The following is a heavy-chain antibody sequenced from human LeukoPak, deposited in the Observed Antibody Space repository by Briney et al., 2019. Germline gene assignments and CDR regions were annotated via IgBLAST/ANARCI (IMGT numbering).Heavy chain of an antibody. J-gene: IGHJ4*02. CDR1: GFDFSDYT. CDR2: VAGDSHYI. CDR3: ARSRRARHCPDFEY. V-gene: IGHV3-21*01. Sequence: GSLRLSCAASGFDFSDYTMNWVRQAPGKGLEWVASVAGDSHYIYYPDSVRGRFTISRDNAENSLYLQMNSLRAEDTAVYYCARSRRARHCPDFEYWGQGTLVTVSS.